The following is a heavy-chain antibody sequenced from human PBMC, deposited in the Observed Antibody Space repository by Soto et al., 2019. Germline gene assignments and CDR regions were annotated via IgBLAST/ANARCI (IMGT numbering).Heavy chain of an antibody. Sequence: EVQLVESGGGLVQPGGSLRLSCAASGFTFSSYSMNWVRQAPGKGLECLSYISSSGSTIYYADSVKGRFTISRDNAKNSLYLQMNSLRDEDTAVYYCARRGTSGSYSYFDYWGQGTLVTVSS. CDR2: ISSSGSTI. V-gene: IGHV3-48*02. CDR1: GFTFSSYS. D-gene: IGHD1-26*01. CDR3: ARRGTSGSYSYFDY. J-gene: IGHJ4*02.